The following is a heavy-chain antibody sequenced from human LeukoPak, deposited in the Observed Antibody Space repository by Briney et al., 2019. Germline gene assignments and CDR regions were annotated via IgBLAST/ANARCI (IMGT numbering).Heavy chain of an antibody. V-gene: IGHV3-23*01. J-gene: IGHJ4*02. CDR3: AKDLDYTTYGYYSDY. CDR2: IGAGGTFT. Sequence: GGSLRLSCTASGFTFSSYAMDWVRQAPGKGLEWVSGIGAGGTFTYYADSVKGRFTISRDNSKNTLYMQMNSLRADDTAVYYCAKDLDYTTYGYYSDYWGQGTLVTVSS. CDR1: GFTFSSYA. D-gene: IGHD4-11*01.